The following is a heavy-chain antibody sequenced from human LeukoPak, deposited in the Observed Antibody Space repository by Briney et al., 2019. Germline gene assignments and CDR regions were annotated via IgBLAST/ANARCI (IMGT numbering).Heavy chain of an antibody. CDR2: VNHSGST. V-gene: IGHV4-34*01. J-gene: IGHJ4*02. D-gene: IGHD3-16*02. CDR1: GGSFSGYY. Sequence: SETLSLTCAVYGGSFSGYYWSWIRQPPGKGLEWIGEVNHSGSTNYNPSLKSRVAISVDTSKNQFSLKLSSVTAADTAVYYCARGVAGDYDYVWGSYRYYFDYWGQGTLVTVSS. CDR3: ARGVAGDYDYVWGSYRYYFDY.